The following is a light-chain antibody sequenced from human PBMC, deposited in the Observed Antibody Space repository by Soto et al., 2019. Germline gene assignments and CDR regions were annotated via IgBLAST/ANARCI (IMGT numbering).Light chain of an antibody. CDR1: QSIGTA. CDR3: QQRSTWPS. CDR2: DTS. Sequence: EIVLTQSPATLSLSPGERATLSCRASQSIGTALVWYQQMPGQAPRLLIYDTSNRATGIPARFSGSGSGTDFTLTISSLEPEEFAVYYCQQRSTWPSFGGGTKVEIK. J-gene: IGKJ4*01. V-gene: IGKV3-11*01.